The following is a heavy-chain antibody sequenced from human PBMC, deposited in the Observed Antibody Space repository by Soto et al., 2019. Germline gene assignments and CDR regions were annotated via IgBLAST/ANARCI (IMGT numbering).Heavy chain of an antibody. CDR1: GFTFSSYG. V-gene: IGHV3-33*01. CDR2: IWYDGSNK. Sequence: GGSLRLSCAASGFTFSSYGMHWVRQAPGKGLEWVAVIWYDGSNKYYADSVKGRFTISRDNSKNTLYLQMNSLRAEDTAVYYCARDSGSGKTRDAFDIWGQGTMVTVSS. D-gene: IGHD2-15*01. CDR3: ARDSGSGKTRDAFDI. J-gene: IGHJ3*02.